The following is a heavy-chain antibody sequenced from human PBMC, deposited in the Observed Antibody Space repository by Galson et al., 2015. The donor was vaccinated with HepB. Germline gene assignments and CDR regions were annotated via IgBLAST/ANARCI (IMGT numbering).Heavy chain of an antibody. J-gene: IGHJ6*02. Sequence: SVKVSCKASGGTFNNYTINWVRQAPGQGLEWMGRIIPILGIANYAQNFQGTVTITADKSTSTAYMELSSLRSEDTAVYYCARGGDGYNFWAGLRIMDVWGQGTTVTVSS. CDR3: ARGGDGYNFWAGLRIMDV. D-gene: IGHD5-24*01. CDR1: GGTFNNYT. V-gene: IGHV1-69*02. CDR2: IIPILGIA.